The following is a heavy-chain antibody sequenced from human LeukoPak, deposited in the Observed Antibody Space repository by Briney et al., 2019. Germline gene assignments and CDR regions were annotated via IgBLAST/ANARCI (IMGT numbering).Heavy chain of an antibody. CDR1: GGSISSSSYY. J-gene: IGHJ5*02. CDR2: IYYSGST. Sequence: PSETLSLTCTVSGGSISSSSYYWGWIRQPPGKGLEWIGSIYYSGSTYYNPSLKSRVTISVDTSKNQFSLKLSSVTAADTAVYYCARVRDLNWFDPWGQGTLVTVSS. CDR3: ARVRDLNWFDP. D-gene: IGHD3-10*01. V-gene: IGHV4-39*01.